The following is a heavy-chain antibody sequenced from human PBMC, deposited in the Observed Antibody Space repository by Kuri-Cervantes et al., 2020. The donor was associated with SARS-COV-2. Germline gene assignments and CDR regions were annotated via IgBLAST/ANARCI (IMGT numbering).Heavy chain of an antibody. CDR3: ARLGGSVTTDEIDY. CDR2: IYHSGST. Sequence: SETLSLTCTVSGYSISSGYYWGWIRQPPGKGLEWIGSIYHSGSTYYNPSLKSRVTISVDTSKNQFSLKLSSVTAADTAVYYCARLGGSVTTDEIDYWGQGTLVTVSS. V-gene: IGHV4-38-2*02. CDR1: GYSISSGYY. D-gene: IGHD4-11*01. J-gene: IGHJ4*02.